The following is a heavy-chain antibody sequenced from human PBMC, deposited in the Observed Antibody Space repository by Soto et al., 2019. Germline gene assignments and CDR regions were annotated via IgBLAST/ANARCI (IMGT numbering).Heavy chain of an antibody. V-gene: IGHV3-7*01. CDR1: GFTFATYW. Sequence: GGSLRLSCAASGFTFATYWMNWVRQAPGQGLEWVANIKQDGSEKYYVDSVKGRFTISRDNAKNSLYLQMNSLRAEDTAVYYCARDSAAMVPGFDYWGQGTLVTVSS. D-gene: IGHD5-18*01. CDR3: ARDSAAMVPGFDY. J-gene: IGHJ4*02. CDR2: IKQDGSEK.